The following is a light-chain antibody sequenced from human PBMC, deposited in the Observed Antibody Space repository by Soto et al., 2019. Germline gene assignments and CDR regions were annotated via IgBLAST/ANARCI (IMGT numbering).Light chain of an antibody. Sequence: QSALTQPPSASGSPGQSVTISCTGTNSDVGGYNYVSWYQQHPGTAPKLMIYEVIKRPSGVPDRFSGSKSGNTASLTVSGLQAEDEANYYCSSYASSSTLVFGGGTQLTVL. CDR1: NSDVGGYNY. CDR2: EVI. J-gene: IGLJ2*01. V-gene: IGLV2-8*01. CDR3: SSYASSSTLV.